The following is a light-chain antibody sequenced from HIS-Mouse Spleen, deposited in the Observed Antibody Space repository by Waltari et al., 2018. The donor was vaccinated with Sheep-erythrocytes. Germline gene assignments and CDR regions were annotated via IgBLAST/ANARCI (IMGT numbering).Light chain of an antibody. V-gene: IGLV3-1*01. CDR3: QAWDSSTAV. J-gene: IGLJ2*01. CDR1: KLGDKY. CDR2: QDS. Sequence: SYELTQPPSVSVSPGQTASITCSGDKLGDKYACWYQQKPGQSPVLVIYQDSKRPSGIQERVSGSNSGNTATLTISGTQAMDEADYYCQAWDSSTAVFGGGTKLTVL.